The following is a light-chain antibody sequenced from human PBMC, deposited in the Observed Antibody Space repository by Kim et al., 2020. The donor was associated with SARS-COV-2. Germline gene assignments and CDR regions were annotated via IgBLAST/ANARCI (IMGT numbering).Light chain of an antibody. Sequence: QSVLTQPPSVSGTPGQRVTISCSGSISSIGSNAVNWYYQLPGTAPKLLIYSNNQTPLGVSERFSGSKSGTSASLGISRLQSEEEADYYCAAWDDSLNSVGFGGGTQRTV. CDR2: SNN. CDR3: AAWDDSLNSVG. CDR1: ISSIGSNA. V-gene: IGLV1-44*01. J-gene: IGLJ2*01.